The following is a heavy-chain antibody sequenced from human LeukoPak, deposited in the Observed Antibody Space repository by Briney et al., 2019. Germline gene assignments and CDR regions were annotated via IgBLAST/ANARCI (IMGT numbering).Heavy chain of an antibody. CDR1: GGTFSSYA. Sequence: ASVKVSCKASGGTFSSYAISWVRQAPGQGLEWMGGIIPIFGTANYAQKFQGRVTITTDESTSTAYMELSSLRSEDTAVYYCARDSYYDFGGPPEITVHPDDAFDIWGQGTMVTVSS. CDR3: ARDSYYDFGGPPEITVHPDDAFDI. CDR2: IIPIFGTA. V-gene: IGHV1-69*05. J-gene: IGHJ3*02. D-gene: IGHD3-3*01.